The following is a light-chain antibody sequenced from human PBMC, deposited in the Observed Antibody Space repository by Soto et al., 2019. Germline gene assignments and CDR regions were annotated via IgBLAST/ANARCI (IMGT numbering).Light chain of an antibody. V-gene: IGLV2-14*01. CDR3: SSYTSINTYV. CDR1: SSDVGAYQY. Sequence: QSGLTQPASVSGSPGQSITISCTGTSSDVGAYQYVSWYQHHPGKAPKVIIYEVTNRPSGVSNRFSGSKSGNTASLTISGLQAEDEADYYCSSYTSINTYVFGTGTKLTVL. J-gene: IGLJ1*01. CDR2: EVT.